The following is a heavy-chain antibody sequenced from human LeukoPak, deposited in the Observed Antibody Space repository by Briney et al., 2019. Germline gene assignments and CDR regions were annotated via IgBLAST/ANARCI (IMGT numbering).Heavy chain of an antibody. J-gene: IGHJ4*02. CDR2: ISGSSGYI. Sequence: GGSLRLSCAASGFIFSSYSMNWVRQAPGKGLEWVSCISGSSGYIFYADSVKGRFTISRDNSKNTLYLQMNSLRAEDTAVYYCAKVPPARIVGATDPSDYWGQGTLVTVSS. CDR1: GFIFSSYS. V-gene: IGHV3-21*04. CDR3: AKVPPARIVGATDPSDY. D-gene: IGHD1-26*01.